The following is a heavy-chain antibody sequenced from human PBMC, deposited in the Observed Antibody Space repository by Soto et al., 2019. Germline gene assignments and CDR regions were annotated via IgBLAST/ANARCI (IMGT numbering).Heavy chain of an antibody. V-gene: IGHV3-11*01. Sequence: GGSLRLSCAASGFTFSDYYMSWIRQAPGKGLEWVSYISSSGSTIYYADSVKGRFTISRDNAKNSLYLQMNSLRAEDTAVYYCARDSVRRCSSTSCYGNFDYWGQGTLVTVSP. CDR2: ISSSGSTI. CDR3: ARDSVRRCSSTSCYGNFDY. CDR1: GFTFSDYY. J-gene: IGHJ4*02. D-gene: IGHD2-2*01.